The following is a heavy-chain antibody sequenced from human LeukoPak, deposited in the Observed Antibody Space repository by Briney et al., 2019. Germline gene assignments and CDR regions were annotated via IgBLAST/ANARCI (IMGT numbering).Heavy chain of an antibody. CDR3: ARPKDYYDSSGYGC. Sequence: SVKVSCKASGGTFSSYTISWVRQAPGQGLEWMGRLIPILGIANYAQKFQGRVTITADKSTSTAYMELSSLRSEDTAVYYCARPKDYYDSSGYGCWGQGTLVTVSS. CDR1: GGTFSSYT. J-gene: IGHJ4*02. V-gene: IGHV1-69*02. CDR2: LIPILGIA. D-gene: IGHD3-22*01.